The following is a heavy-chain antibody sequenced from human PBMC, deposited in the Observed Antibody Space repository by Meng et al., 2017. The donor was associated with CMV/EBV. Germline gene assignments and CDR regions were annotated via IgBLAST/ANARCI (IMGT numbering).Heavy chain of an antibody. CDR3: ARGYYYDSSGHRDYYYYYGMDV. CDR2: IIPIFGTA. J-gene: IGHJ6*02. D-gene: IGHD3-22*01. CDR1: GGTFSSYA. V-gene: IGHV1-69*05. Sequence: SVKVSCKASGGTFSSYAISWVRQAPGQGLEWMGVIIPIFGTANYAQKFQGRVTITTDEYTSTAYMELSSLRSEDTAVYYCARGYYYDSSGHRDYYYYYGMDVWGQGTTVTVSS.